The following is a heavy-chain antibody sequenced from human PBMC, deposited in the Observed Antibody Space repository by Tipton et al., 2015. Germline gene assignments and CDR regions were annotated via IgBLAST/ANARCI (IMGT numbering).Heavy chain of an antibody. CDR1: HFPFSNYG. V-gene: IGHV3-33*01. D-gene: IGHD3-10*01. J-gene: IGHJ6*02. Sequence: SLRLSCEASHFPFSNYGMHWVRQAPGKGLEWAAAVWYDGSEKQYADSVKGRFTISRDNSKKTIYVQMNNLRVEDTAVYYCARLRGRGGFYEMDAWGQGTTVTVSS. CDR3: ARLRGRGGFYEMDA. CDR2: VWYDGSEK.